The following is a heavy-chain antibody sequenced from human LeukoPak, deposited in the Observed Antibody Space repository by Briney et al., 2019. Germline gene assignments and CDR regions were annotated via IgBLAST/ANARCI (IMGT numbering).Heavy chain of an antibody. J-gene: IGHJ6*02. CDR3: ASEGPCSGGSCYSAGSYGMDV. D-gene: IGHD2-15*01. CDR1: GFTLSSYS. V-gene: IGHV3-21*01. Sequence: GGSLRLSCAASGFTLSSYSMNWVSQAPGKGLEWVSSISSSSSYIYYADSVKGRFTISRDNAKNSLYLQMNSLRAEDTAVYYCASEGPCSGGSCYSAGSYGMDVWGQGTTVTVSS. CDR2: ISSSSSYI.